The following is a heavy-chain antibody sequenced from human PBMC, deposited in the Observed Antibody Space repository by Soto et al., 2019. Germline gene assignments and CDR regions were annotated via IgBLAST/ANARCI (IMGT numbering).Heavy chain of an antibody. CDR3: ARVASDYINSVGH. V-gene: IGHV3-23*01. CDR2: IGGSGGNR. Sequence: EVQLLESGGGLVQPGGSLRLSCAASGFTFNAYAMTWVRQAPGKGLEWVSAIGGSGGNRYYAASVKGRFTISRDNSKHTLDLQMSRLRVEDTAVYYCARVASDYINSVGHWGQGILVTVSS. J-gene: IGHJ4*02. CDR1: GFTFNAYA. D-gene: IGHD4-4*01.